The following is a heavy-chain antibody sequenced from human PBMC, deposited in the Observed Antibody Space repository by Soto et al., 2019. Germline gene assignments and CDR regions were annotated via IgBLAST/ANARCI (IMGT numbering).Heavy chain of an antibody. CDR3: ARAKGYSGAKTDFWSGYYTTPPSYFDY. CDR2: IYSGGST. J-gene: IGHJ4*02. V-gene: IGHV3-53*04. CDR1: GFTVSSNY. Sequence: GGSLRLSCAASGFTVSSNYMSWVRQAPGKGLEWVSVIYSGGSTYYADSGKGRFTISRNNSKNTLYLQMNSMRVEDTAVYYCARAKGYSGAKTDFWSGYYTTPPSYFDYWGQGTLVTVSS. D-gene: IGHD3-3*01.